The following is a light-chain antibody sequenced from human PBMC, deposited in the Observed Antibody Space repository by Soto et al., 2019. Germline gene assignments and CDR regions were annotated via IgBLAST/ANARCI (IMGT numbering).Light chain of an antibody. CDR1: SSNIGSNY. J-gene: IGLJ1*01. Sequence: QSVLTQPPSASGTPGQRVTISCSGSSSNIGSNYVYWYQQLPGTAPKLLIYRNNQRPSGVPDRFSGSKSGTSASLAISGLQSEDEADYYCAAWDDSLRLVFGTGTKLTVL. CDR3: AAWDDSLRLV. V-gene: IGLV1-47*01. CDR2: RNN.